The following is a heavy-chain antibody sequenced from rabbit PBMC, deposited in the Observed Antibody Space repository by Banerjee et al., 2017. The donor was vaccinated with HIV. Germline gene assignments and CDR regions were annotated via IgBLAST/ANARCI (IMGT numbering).Heavy chain of an antibody. V-gene: IGHV1S40*01. CDR2: IDGGGSGST. CDR3: ARDLAGVIGWNFNL. D-gene: IGHD4-1*01. J-gene: IGHJ4*01. Sequence: EESGGGLVKPGGTLTLTCTASGFSFSSNYYMCWVRQAPGKGLEWIACIDGGGSGSTYYASWAKGRFTISKTSSTTVTLQMTSLTAADTATYFCARDLAGVIGWNFNLWGPGTLVTVS. CDR1: GFSFSSNYY.